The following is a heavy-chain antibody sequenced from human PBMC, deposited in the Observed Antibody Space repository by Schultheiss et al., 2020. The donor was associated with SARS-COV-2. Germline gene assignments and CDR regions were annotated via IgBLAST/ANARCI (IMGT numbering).Heavy chain of an antibody. CDR3: ARGGRRYCTNGVCLNVYYYYGMDV. Sequence: SQTLSLTCAISGDSVSSNSAAWKWIRQSPSRGLEWLGRTYYRSKWYNDYAVSVKSRITINPYTSKNQFSLKLSSVTAADTAVYYCARGGRRYCTNGVCLNVYYYYGMDVWCQGTTVTVSS. J-gene: IGHJ6*02. CDR1: GDSVSSNSAA. D-gene: IGHD2-8*01. V-gene: IGHV6-1*01. CDR2: TYYRSKWYN.